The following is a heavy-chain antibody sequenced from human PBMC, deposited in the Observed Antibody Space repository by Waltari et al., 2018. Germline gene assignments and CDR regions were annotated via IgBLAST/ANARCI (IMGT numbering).Heavy chain of an antibody. J-gene: IGHJ5*02. CDR1: GGTFSSYA. Sequence: QVQLVQSGAEVKKPGSSVKVSCKASGGTFSSYAISWVRQAPGQGLEWMGGSIPIFGTANYAQKFQGRGTITTDETTRTAYMELSSLRSEDTAVYYCARADPHNWFDPWGQGTLVTVSS. CDR3: ARADPHNWFDP. V-gene: IGHV1-69*05. CDR2: SIPIFGTA.